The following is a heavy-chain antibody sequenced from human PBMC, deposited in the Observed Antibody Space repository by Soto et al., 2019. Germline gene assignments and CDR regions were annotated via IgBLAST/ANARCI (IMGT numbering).Heavy chain of an antibody. CDR1: GGFVNSDTHS. D-gene: IGHD2-2*01. V-gene: IGHV4-61*01. J-gene: IGHJ6*02. CDR3: ARFVRSCSATTCSTRADV. CDR2: IYSGGST. Sequence: SETLSLTCTVSGGFVNSDTHSWSWIRQTPGKRLEWIGFIYSGGSTKNPSLRGRVTMSVDTSKNQFSLKLRSVIVADTAVYHCARFVRSCSATTCSTRADVWGQGITVTVSS.